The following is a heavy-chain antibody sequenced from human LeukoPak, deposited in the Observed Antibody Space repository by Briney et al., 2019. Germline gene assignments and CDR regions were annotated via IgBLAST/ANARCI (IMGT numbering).Heavy chain of an antibody. J-gene: IGHJ5*02. CDR2: INHSGST. V-gene: IGHV4-34*01. CDR1: GGSFSGYY. CDR3: ARAGGWADYGGNTVPTNWFDP. D-gene: IGHD4-23*01. Sequence: PSETLSLTCAVYGGSFSGYYWSWIRQPPGKGLEWIGEINHSGSTNYNPSLKSRVTISVDTSKNQFSLKLSSVTAADTAVYYCARAGGWADYGGNTVPTNWFDPWGQGTLVTVSS.